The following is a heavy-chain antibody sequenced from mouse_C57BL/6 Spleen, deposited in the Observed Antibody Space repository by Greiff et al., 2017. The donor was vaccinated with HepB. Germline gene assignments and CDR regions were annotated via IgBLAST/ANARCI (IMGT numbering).Heavy chain of an antibody. D-gene: IGHD2-5*01. Sequence: EVQLVESGPGMVKPSQSLSLTCTVTGYSITSGYDWHWIRHFPGNKLEWMGYISYSGSTNYNPSLKSRISITHDTSKNHFFLKLNSVTTEDTATYYCARGDYSNTSFDYWGQGTTLTVSS. CDR3: ARGDYSNTSFDY. V-gene: IGHV3-1*01. CDR2: ISYSGST. J-gene: IGHJ2*01. CDR1: GYSITSGYD.